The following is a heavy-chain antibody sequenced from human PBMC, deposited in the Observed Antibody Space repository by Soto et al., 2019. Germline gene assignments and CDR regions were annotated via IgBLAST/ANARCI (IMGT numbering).Heavy chain of an antibody. Sequence: GGSLRLSCAASGFTFSSYAMSWVRQAPGKGLEWVSAISGSGGSTYYADSVKGRFTISRDNSKNTLYLQMNSLRAEDTAVYYCAKSGYCTNGVCANYYYYGMDVWGQGTTVTVSS. CDR1: GFTFSSYA. CDR2: ISGSGGST. D-gene: IGHD2-8*01. J-gene: IGHJ6*02. CDR3: AKSGYCTNGVCANYYYYGMDV. V-gene: IGHV3-23*01.